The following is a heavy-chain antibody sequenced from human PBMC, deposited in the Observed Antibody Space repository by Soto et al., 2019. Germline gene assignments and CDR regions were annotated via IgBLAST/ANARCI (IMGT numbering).Heavy chain of an antibody. CDR3: ARGRAQSISDALDI. CDR1: GGTFSSYA. CDR2: IIPIFGTA. D-gene: IGHD2-21*01. V-gene: IGHV1-69*13. J-gene: IGHJ3*02. Sequence: SVKVSCKASGGTFSSYAISWVRQAPGQGLEWMGGIIPIFGTANYAQKFQGTVTITADESTSTAYMELSSLRSEDTAVYYCARGRAQSISDALDIWGQGTMVTVSS.